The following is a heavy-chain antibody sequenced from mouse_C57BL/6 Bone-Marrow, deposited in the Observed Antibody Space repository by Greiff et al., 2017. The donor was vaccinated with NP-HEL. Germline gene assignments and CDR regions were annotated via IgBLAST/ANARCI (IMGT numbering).Heavy chain of an antibody. V-gene: IGHV1-82*01. Sequence: QVQLQQSGPELVKPGASVKISCKASGYAFSSSWMNWVKQRPGKGLEWIGRIYPGDGDTNYNGKFKGKATLTADKSSSTAYMQLSSLTSEDSAVYFCARENWDGVDYWGQGTTLTVSS. CDR3: ARENWDGVDY. D-gene: IGHD4-1*01. CDR2: IYPGDGDT. CDR1: GYAFSSSW. J-gene: IGHJ2*01.